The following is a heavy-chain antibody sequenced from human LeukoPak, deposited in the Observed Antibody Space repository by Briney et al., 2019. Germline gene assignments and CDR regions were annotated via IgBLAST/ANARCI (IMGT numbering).Heavy chain of an antibody. J-gene: IGHJ6*02. V-gene: IGHV3-48*02. CDR2: ISSSSSTI. CDR1: GFTFSSYS. CDR3: ASPYDSSGPYYYYGMDV. D-gene: IGHD3-22*01. Sequence: PGGSLRLSCAASGFTFSSYSMNWVRQASGKGLEWVSYISSSSSTIYYADSVNGRFTISRDNAKNSLYLQMNSLRDEDTAVYYCASPYDSSGPYYYYGMDVWGQGTTVTVSS.